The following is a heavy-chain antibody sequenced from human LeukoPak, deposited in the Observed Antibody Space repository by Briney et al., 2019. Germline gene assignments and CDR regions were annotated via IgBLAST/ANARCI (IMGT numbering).Heavy chain of an antibody. J-gene: IGHJ5*02. CDR1: GFAFNKYW. Sequence: PGGSLRLSCAASGFAFNKYWMHWVRQAPGKGLVWVSRINGDGSTTSYADSVKGGFTISRDNAKNTLYLQMSSLRAEDTAVYYCARGAMKLRQPTVTLLDPWGQGTLVTVSS. CDR3: ARGAMKLRQPTVTLLDP. V-gene: IGHV3-74*01. D-gene: IGHD4-11*01. CDR2: INGDGSTT.